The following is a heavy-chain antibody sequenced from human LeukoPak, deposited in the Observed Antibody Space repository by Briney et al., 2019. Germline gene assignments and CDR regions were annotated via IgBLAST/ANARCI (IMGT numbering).Heavy chain of an antibody. V-gene: IGHV1-18*01. CDR3: ARDRGDFWSGYYTSNYFDY. CDR1: GYTFYNYG. D-gene: IGHD3-3*01. J-gene: IGHJ4*02. CDR2: IIAYNGNT. Sequence: ASVKVSCKASGYTFYNYGISWVRQAPRQGLEWMGWIIAYNGNTNYAQSLRGRVTMTTDTSTSTAYMELRSLISDDTAVYYCARDRGDFWSGYYTSNYFDYWGQGTLVTVSS.